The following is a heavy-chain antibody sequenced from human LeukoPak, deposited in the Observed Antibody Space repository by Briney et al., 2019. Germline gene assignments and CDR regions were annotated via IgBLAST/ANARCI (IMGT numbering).Heavy chain of an antibody. J-gene: IGHJ4*02. D-gene: IGHD6-6*01. Sequence: GGSLRLSCAASGFTFSSYGMHWVRQAPGKGLEWVAVISYDGSNKYYADSVKGRFTISRDNSKNTLYLQMNSLRDDDTAIYYCTKDLQAAHPAYWGQGILVTVSS. V-gene: IGHV3-30*18. CDR2: ISYDGSNK. CDR3: TKDLQAAHPAY. CDR1: GFTFSSYG.